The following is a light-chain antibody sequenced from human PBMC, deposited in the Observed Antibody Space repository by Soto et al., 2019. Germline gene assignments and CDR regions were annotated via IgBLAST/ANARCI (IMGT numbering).Light chain of an antibody. CDR1: SNDVGGYDY. CDR2: DVS. V-gene: IGLV2-11*01. Sequence: QSALTQPRSVSGSPGQSVTISCTGTSNDVGGYDYVSWYQQHPGRAPKLIIYDVSKRPPGVPDRFSGSKSGNTASLTISGLQAEDEADYYCCSYAGTYSYVFGTGTKITVL. CDR3: CSYAGTYSYV. J-gene: IGLJ1*01.